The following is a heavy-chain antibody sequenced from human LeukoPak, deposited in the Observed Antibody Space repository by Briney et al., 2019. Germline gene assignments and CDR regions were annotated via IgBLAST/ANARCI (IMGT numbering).Heavy chain of an antibody. Sequence: GGSLRLSCAASGFTFDDSGMSWVRQAPGKGLEWVSGINWTGGSTGYADSVKGRFTISRDNAKNSLYLQMNSLRAEDTAVYYCARGALGYSGSYLGVDYWGQGTLVTVSS. D-gene: IGHD1-26*01. CDR1: GFTFDDSG. CDR3: ARGALGYSGSYLGVDY. CDR2: INWTGGST. V-gene: IGHV3-20*04. J-gene: IGHJ4*02.